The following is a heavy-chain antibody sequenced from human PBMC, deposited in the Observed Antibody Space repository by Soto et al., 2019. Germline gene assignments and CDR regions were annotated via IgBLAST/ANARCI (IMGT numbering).Heavy chain of an antibody. V-gene: IGHV1-69*01. Sequence: HVQLVQSGAEVKKPGSSVKVSCKASGGTFSSYAISWVRQAPGQGLEWMGGIIPISGTANCAQKFQGRVTITADESTSTAYMELSSLRSEDTAVYYCARSQGSSTSLEIYYYYYYGMDVWGQGTTVTVSS. CDR2: IIPISGTA. CDR1: GGTFSSYA. CDR3: ARSQGSSTSLEIYYYYYYGMDV. D-gene: IGHD2-2*01. J-gene: IGHJ6*02.